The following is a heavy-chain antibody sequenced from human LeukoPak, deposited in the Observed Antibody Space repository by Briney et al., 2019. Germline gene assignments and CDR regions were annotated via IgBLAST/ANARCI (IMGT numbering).Heavy chain of an antibody. CDR3: ARGLSGYDASIDAFDI. CDR1: GFTVSSNY. Sequence: PGGSLRLSCAASGFTVSSNYMSWVRQAPGKGLEWVSYISSSSSTIYYADSVKGRFTISRDNAKNSLYLQMNSLRAEDTAVYYCARGLSGYDASIDAFDIWGQGTMVTVSS. D-gene: IGHD5-12*01. J-gene: IGHJ3*02. V-gene: IGHV3-48*01. CDR2: ISSSSSTI.